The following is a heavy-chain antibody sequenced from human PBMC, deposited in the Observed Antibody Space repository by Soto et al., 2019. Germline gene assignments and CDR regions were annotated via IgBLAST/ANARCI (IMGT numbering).Heavy chain of an antibody. CDR3: ARMHYFGSGKPNDY. CDR1: GGSFSGYY. Sequence: SETLSLTCAVYGGSFSGYYWSWVRQPPGKGLEWIGEINHSGSTNYNPSLKSRVTISVDTSKNQFSLNLISVTAADTAVYYCARMHYFGSGKPNDYWGQGXLVTVYS. D-gene: IGHD3-10*01. J-gene: IGHJ4*01. CDR2: INHSGST. V-gene: IGHV4-34*01.